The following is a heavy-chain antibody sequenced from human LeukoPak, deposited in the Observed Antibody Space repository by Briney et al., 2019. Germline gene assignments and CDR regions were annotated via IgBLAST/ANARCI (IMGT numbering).Heavy chain of an antibody. CDR1: GDSISSTTYW. Sequence: SETLSLSCTVSGDSISSTTYWWGWIRQSPGKGLEWIGSMSYVGITSYNPSLKSRATISVDTSKNQFSLMLNSVTAADTAVYYCTRLPLDYSLDHWGQGTPVSVSS. CDR3: TRLPLDYSLDH. D-gene: IGHD4-11*01. J-gene: IGHJ4*02. V-gene: IGHV4-39*01. CDR2: MSYVGIT.